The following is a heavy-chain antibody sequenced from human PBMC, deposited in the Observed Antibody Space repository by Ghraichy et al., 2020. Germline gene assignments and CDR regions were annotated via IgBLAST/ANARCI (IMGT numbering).Heavy chain of an antibody. CDR1: GGSISSYY. D-gene: IGHD5-12*01. CDR3: ATSRWGYGYRNAFDI. V-gene: IGHV4-59*01. J-gene: IGHJ3*02. Sequence: SETLSLTCTVSGGSISSYYWSWIRQPPGKGLEWIGYIYYSGSTNYNPSLKSRVTISVDTSKNQFSLKLSSVTAADTAVYYCATSRWGYGYRNAFDIWGQGTMVTVSS. CDR2: IYYSGST.